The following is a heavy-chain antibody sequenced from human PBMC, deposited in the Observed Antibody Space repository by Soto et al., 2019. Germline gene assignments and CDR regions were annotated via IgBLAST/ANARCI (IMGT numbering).Heavy chain of an antibody. CDR2: MHDSGST. D-gene: IGHD6-6*01. CDR1: GASISSYD. J-gene: IGHJ4*02. CDR3: AAPPRY. V-gene: IGHV4-59*13. Sequence: PSETLSLTCTVSGASISSYDWNWIRQPPGKGLEWIGYMHDSGSTSYNPSLKSRVTISVDTSRNQLSLNLTSVSAADTAVYYCAAPPRYWGQGILVTVSS.